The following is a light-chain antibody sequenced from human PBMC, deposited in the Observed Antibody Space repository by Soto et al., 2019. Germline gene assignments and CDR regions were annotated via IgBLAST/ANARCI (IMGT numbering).Light chain of an antibody. CDR2: DVF. Sequence: QSVLTQDASVSGSPGQSITISCTGTSSDVGGYNYVSWYQQHPGKAPKLMIYDVFTRPSVVSNRFSGSKSGNTASLTISALQAEDEADYYCTSWTSTSTDVFGSGTKLPVL. CDR1: SSDVGGYNY. CDR3: TSWTSTSTDV. V-gene: IGLV2-14*03. J-gene: IGLJ1*01.